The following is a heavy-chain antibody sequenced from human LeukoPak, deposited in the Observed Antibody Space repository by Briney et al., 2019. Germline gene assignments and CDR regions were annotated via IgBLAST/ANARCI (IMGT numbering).Heavy chain of an antibody. CDR3: ARDTAYTAMASDDAFDI. Sequence: ASVKVSCKASGYTFTGYYMHWVRQARGQGLEWMGWINPNSGGTNYAQKFQGRVTMTRDTSISTAYMELSRLRSDDTAVYYCARDTAYTAMASDDAFDIWGQGTMVTVSS. CDR2: INPNSGGT. J-gene: IGHJ3*02. CDR1: GYTFTGYY. D-gene: IGHD5-18*01. V-gene: IGHV1-2*02.